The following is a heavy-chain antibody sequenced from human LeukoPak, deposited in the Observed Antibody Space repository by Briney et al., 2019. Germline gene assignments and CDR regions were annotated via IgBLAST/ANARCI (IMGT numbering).Heavy chain of an antibody. CDR3: ARGVGGSYLFDY. CDR1: GXXFSXYD. J-gene: IGHJ4*02. D-gene: IGHD1-26*01. V-gene: IGHV3-33*01. Sequence: PGRSLRLSCAAXGXXFSXYDXXXVXXXPXXXXXXXAVIWYDGTNXXXAXSVKGRFTISRDNSKNTLYLQMNSLRAEDTAVYYCARGVGGSYLFDYWGQGTLVTVSS. CDR2: IWYDGTNX.